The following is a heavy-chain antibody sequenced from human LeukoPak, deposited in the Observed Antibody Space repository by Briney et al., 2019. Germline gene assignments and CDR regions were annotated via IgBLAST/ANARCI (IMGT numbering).Heavy chain of an antibody. V-gene: IGHV3-13*01. CDR3: ARQSTPHGNFDY. Sequence: SLRLSCAASGFILSNYAMHWXRQPAGKGLEWVSALGTAGDTFYPGSVKGRFTISRDNAKKSLFLQMSSLRAEDTAIYYCARQSTPHGNFDYWGQGTLVTVSS. CDR1: GFILSNYA. J-gene: IGHJ4*02. CDR2: LGTAGDT. D-gene: IGHD5-24*01.